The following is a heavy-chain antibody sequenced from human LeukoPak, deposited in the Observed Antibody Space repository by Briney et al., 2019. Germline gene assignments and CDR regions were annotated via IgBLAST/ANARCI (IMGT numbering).Heavy chain of an antibody. CDR2: IYYSGST. CDR3: AGFATYYYDSSGHDAFGI. CDR1: GGSISSGGYY. Sequence: SETLSLTCTVSGGSISSGGYYWSWICQHPGKGLEWIGYIYYSGSTYYNPSLKSRVTISVDTSKNQFSLKLSSVTAADTAVYYCAGFATYYYDSSGHDAFGIWGQGTMVTVSS. V-gene: IGHV4-31*03. J-gene: IGHJ3*02. D-gene: IGHD3-22*01.